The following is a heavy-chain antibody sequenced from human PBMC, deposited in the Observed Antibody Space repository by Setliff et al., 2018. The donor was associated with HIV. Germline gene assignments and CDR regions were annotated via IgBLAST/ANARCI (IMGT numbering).Heavy chain of an antibody. CDR3: AKRAVQDGTVTSSNWFES. CDR1: GDSIGTYS. J-gene: IGHJ5*01. V-gene: IGHV4-4*09. Sequence: NPSETLSLTCAVSGDSIGTYSWHWLRQPPGKGLEWIGYIYGSGSTGYNPSLTSRVTMSTDTPNNRFALKLASVTAADTAVYYCAKRAVQDGTVTSSNWFESWGQGTLVTVSS. CDR2: IYGSGST. D-gene: IGHD1-7*01.